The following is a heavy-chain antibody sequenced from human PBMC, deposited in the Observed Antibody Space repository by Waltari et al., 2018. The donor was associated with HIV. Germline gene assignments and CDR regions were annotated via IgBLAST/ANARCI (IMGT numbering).Heavy chain of an antibody. J-gene: IGHJ6*02. V-gene: IGHV4-39*01. D-gene: IGHD3-3*01. CDR1: GGSISSSYY. Sequence: QLQLQESGPGLMKPSETLSLNCTVSGGSISSSYYWGWIRQSPGKGLEWIGSLYYRGTPCNNPSRKRRLTIFLETSKNQFSLQLSAVTAADTAIYYCARLGTRFFESPRYYGMDVWGRGTSVTVSS. CDR3: ARLGTRFFESPRYYGMDV. CDR2: LYYRGTP.